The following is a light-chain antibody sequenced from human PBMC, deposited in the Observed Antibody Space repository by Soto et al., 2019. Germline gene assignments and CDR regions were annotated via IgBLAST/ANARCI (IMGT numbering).Light chain of an antibody. J-gene: IGLJ3*02. Sequence: QSALTQSASVSGSPGQSITISCTGTSSDVDVYNYVSWYQHHPGKAPKVVIYEVSNRPSGVSNRFSASKSGNTASLTISGLQAEDEADYYCASYTAINTWVFGGGTKLTVL. CDR3: ASYTAINTWV. CDR1: SSDVDVYNY. V-gene: IGLV2-14*01. CDR2: EVS.